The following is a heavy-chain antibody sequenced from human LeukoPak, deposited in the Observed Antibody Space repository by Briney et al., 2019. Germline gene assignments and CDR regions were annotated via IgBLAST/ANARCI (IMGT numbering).Heavy chain of an antibody. D-gene: IGHD5-24*01. V-gene: IGHV1-69*13. J-gene: IGHJ4*02. Sequence: WASVKVSCKASGGTFSSYAISWVRQAPGQGLEWMGGIIPIFGTANYAQKFQGRVTITADESTSTAYMELSSLRSEDTAVYYCARRSRWLQYIDYWGQGTLVTVSS. CDR1: GGTFSSYA. CDR2: IIPIFGTA. CDR3: ARRSRWLQYIDY.